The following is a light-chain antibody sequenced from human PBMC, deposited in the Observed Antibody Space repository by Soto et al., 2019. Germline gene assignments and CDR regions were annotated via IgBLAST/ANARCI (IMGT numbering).Light chain of an antibody. CDR1: QSISSW. V-gene: IGKV1-5*03. CDR3: QHYNSYSRA. CDR2: KAS. J-gene: IGKJ1*01. Sequence: DIQMTQSPSTLSASVGDRVTITCRASQSISSWLAWYQQKPGKAPKLLIYKASTLESGVPLRFSGSGSGTEFTLTISSLQPDDFATYYYQHYNSYSRAFGQGTKVEVK.